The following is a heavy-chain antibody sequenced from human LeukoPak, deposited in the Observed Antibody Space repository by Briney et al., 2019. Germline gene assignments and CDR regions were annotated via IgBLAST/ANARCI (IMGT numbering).Heavy chain of an antibody. V-gene: IGHV4-59*01. CDR2: IYYSGST. Sequence: SETLSLTCTVSGGSISSYYWSWIRQPPGKGLEWIGYIYYSGSTNYNPSLKSRVTISVDTSKNQFSPKLSSVTAADTAVYYCARGPFKMATIPFDYWGQGTLVTVSS. CDR1: GGSISSYY. D-gene: IGHD5-24*01. CDR3: ARGPFKMATIPFDY. J-gene: IGHJ4*02.